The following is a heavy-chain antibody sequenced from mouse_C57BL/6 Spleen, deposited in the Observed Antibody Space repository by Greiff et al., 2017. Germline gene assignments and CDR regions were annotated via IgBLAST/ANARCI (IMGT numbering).Heavy chain of an antibody. CDR3: ARRAIPGYLDV. V-gene: IGHV1-72*01. J-gene: IGHJ1*03. CDR2: IEPRSGGT. Sequence: QVQLQQPGAELVKPGASVKLSCKASGYTFTSYWMHWVKQRPGRGLEWIGRIEPRSGGTKYNEKFKSKATLTVDKPSSTAYMQLSSLTSEDSAVYYCARRAIPGYLDVWGTGTTVTVSS. CDR1: GYTFTSYW. D-gene: IGHD3-1*01.